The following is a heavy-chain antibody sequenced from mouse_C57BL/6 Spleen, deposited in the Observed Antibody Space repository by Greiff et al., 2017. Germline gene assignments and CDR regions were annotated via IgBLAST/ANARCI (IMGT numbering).Heavy chain of an antibody. CDR2: INPNNGGT. CDR1: GYTFTDYY. J-gene: IGHJ2*01. CDR3: ARSRYYYGSSWVYYFDY. V-gene: IGHV1-26*01. D-gene: IGHD1-1*01. Sequence: EVKLVESGPELVKPGASVKISCKASGYTFTDYYMNWVKQSHGKSLEWIGDINPNNGGTSYNQKFKGKATLTVDKSSSTAYMELRSLTSEDSAVYYCARSRYYYGSSWVYYFDYWGQGTTLTVSS.